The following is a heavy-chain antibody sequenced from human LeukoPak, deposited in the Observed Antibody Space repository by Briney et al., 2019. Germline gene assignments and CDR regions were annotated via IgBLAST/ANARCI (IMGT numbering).Heavy chain of an antibody. CDR2: ISSRNSYI. Sequence: GGSLRLSCAASGFAFSSYAMNWVRQAPGKGLEWVSSISSRNSYICYADSVKGRFTISRDNAKNSLFLQMNSLTAEDTAVYYCARDGTENYDILSWFDPWGQGTLVTVSS. D-gene: IGHD3-9*01. CDR1: GFAFSSYA. J-gene: IGHJ5*02. V-gene: IGHV3-21*01. CDR3: ARDGTENYDILSWFDP.